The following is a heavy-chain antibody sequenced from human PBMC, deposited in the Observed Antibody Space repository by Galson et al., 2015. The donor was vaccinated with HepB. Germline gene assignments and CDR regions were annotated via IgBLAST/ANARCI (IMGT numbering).Heavy chain of an antibody. V-gene: IGHV7-4-1*02. CDR1: GYTFTSYA. J-gene: IGHJ4*02. CDR2: INTNTGNP. D-gene: IGHD3-3*01. Sequence: SVKVSCKASGYTFTSYAMNWVRQAPGQGLEWMGWINTNTGNPTYAQGFTGRFVFSLDTSASTAYLQISSLKAEDTAVYYCARDVYDFWSGYYHYHFDYWGQGTLVTVSS. CDR3: ARDVYDFWSGYYHYHFDY.